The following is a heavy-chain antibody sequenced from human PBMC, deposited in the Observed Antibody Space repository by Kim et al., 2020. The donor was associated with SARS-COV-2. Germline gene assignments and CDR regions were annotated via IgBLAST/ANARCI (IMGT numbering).Heavy chain of an antibody. J-gene: IGHJ4*02. Sequence: NPTRKSRVTITVDTSKNQFSLKLSYVTAADTAVYYCARHYYRLLAVYFDYWGQGTLVTVSS. D-gene: IGHD3-10*01. CDR3: ARHYYRLLAVYFDY. V-gene: IGHV4-39*01.